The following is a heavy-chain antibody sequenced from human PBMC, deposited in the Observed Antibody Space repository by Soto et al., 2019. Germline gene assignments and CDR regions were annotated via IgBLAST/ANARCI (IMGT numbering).Heavy chain of an antibody. CDR2: INHSGST. CDR3: ARGDSSSWYLNWFDP. D-gene: IGHD6-13*01. J-gene: IGHJ5*02. Sequence: SETLSLTCAVYGGSFSGYYWSWIRQPPGKGLEWIGEINHSGSTNYNPSLKSRVTISVDTSKNQFSLKLSSVTAADTAVYYCARGDSSSWYLNWFDPWGQGTLVTVSS. CDR1: GGSFSGYY. V-gene: IGHV4-34*01.